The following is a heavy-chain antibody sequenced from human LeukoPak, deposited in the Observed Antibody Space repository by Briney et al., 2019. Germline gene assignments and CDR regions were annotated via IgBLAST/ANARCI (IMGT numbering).Heavy chain of an antibody. D-gene: IGHD3-3*01. CDR1: GGSISSGGYY. V-gene: IGHV4-31*03. J-gene: IGHJ3*02. CDR3: ARETYYDFWSGYYTGAFDI. Sequence: SETLSLTCTVSGGSISSGGYYWSWIRQHPGKGLEWIGYIYYSGSTYYNPSLKSRVTISVDRSKNQFSLKLSSVTAADTAVYYCARETYYDFWSGYYTGAFDIWGQGTMVTVSS. CDR2: IYYSGST.